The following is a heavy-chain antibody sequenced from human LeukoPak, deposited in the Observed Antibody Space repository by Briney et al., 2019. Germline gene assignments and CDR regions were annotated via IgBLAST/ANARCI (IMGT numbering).Heavy chain of an antibody. V-gene: IGHV4-38-2*01. J-gene: IGHJ5*02. CDR1: GYSINSAYY. CDR3: ARLTPGKNWFDP. Sequence: SETLSLTCAVSGYSINSAYYWGWIRQPPGKGPEWIASMYHSGITYYNSSLKSRATISVDTSKNQFSLKLNSVTAADTSVYYCARLTPGKNWFDPWGHGTLVTVSS. CDR2: MYHSGIT. D-gene: IGHD3-10*01.